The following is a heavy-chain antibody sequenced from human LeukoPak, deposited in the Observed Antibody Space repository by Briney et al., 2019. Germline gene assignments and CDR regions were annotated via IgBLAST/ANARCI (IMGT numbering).Heavy chain of an antibody. CDR3: ARDGDIVVVPAAMSPNYYYGMDV. J-gene: IGHJ6*02. V-gene: IGHV1-69*04. CDR2: IIPILGIA. Sequence: SVKVSCKASGGTFSSYAISWVRQAPGQGLEWMGRIIPILGIANYAQKFQGRVTITADKSTSTAYMELSSLRSEDTAVYYCARDGDIVVVPAAMSPNYYYGMDVWGQGTTVTVSS. CDR1: GGTFSSYA. D-gene: IGHD2-2*01.